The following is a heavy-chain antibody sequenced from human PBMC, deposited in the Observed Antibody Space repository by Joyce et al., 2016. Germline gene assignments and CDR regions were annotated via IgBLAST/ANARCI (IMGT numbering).Heavy chain of an antibody. J-gene: IGHJ4*02. D-gene: IGHD3-3*01. CDR2: IKPDGREK. CDR1: GFTLGRYW. CDR3: ARGGFYEPPDY. Sequence: EVQLVESGGGLVQPGGSLTLSCVASGFTLGRYWMSWARQAPGKGLEWVANIKPDGREKYFVESVKGRFTISRDNAKDSLYLQMNSLRIEDMAVYYCARGGFYEPPDYWGQGTLVTVSS. V-gene: IGHV3-7*01.